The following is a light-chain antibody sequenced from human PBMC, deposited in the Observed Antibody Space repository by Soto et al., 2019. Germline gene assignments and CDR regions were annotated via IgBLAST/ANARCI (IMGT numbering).Light chain of an antibody. CDR1: QALSNY. J-gene: IGKJ4*01. CDR2: SAS. Sequence: DIQLTQSPSFLSASVGDTVTITCRASQALSNYLAWYQQKPGKAPDLLIYSASTLQSGVPSRFSGSGSETEFRLTIRALLPEDFATYYCQQLSRYPLTFGGGTKVEIK. V-gene: IGKV1-9*01. CDR3: QQLSRYPLT.